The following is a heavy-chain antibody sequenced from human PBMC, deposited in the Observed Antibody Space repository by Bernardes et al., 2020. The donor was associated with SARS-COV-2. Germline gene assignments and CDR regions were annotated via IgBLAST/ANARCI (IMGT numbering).Heavy chain of an antibody. CDR3: AKEVGSGWYFDY. Sequence: GGSLRLSCAASGFPLRSYAMGWVRQAPGKGLEWVSSVSGSGYSTYYADSVKGRFSISRDNSNNMLYLQLNSLRAEDTAIYYCAKEVGSGWYFDYWGQGTLVSVSS. J-gene: IGHJ4*02. CDR1: GFPLRSYA. D-gene: IGHD6-19*01. V-gene: IGHV3-23*01. CDR2: VSGSGYST.